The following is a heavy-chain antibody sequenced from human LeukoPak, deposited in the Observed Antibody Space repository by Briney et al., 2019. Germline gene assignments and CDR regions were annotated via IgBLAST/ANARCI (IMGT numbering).Heavy chain of an antibody. Sequence: PSETLSLTCTVSGGSISSFYWSWIRQPPGKGLEWIGYIYYSGSTNYNPSLKSRVTISVDTSKNQFSLKLSSVTAADTAVYYCARHWDPDGVRGSPYYVMDVWGQGTTVTVSS. CDR1: GGSISSFY. D-gene: IGHD3-10*01. J-gene: IGHJ6*02. V-gene: IGHV4-59*01. CDR3: ARHWDPDGVRGSPYYVMDV. CDR2: IYYSGST.